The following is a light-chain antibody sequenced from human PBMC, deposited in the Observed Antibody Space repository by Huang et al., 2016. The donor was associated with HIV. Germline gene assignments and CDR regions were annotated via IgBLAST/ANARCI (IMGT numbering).Light chain of an antibody. CDR1: QTIGTY. Sequence: EVVLTQSPPTLSLFPGETATLSCRASQTIGTYVAWYQQRPGPGPRLLIYDGSNRAAGVPARISGAGSGTTFTLSISGLESEDFGVYYCQQRRSWPLTFGGGTKVEV. CDR3: QQRRSWPLT. CDR2: DGS. J-gene: IGKJ4*01. V-gene: IGKV3-11*01.